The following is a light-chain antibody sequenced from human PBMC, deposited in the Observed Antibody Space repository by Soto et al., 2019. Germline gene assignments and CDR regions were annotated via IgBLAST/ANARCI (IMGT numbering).Light chain of an antibody. CDR2: AVS. J-gene: IGLJ3*02. CDR3: SSYTGSTTLEV. V-gene: IGLV2-14*01. CDR1: SSDVGRYDY. Sequence: QSALAQPASVSGSPGQSITISCTGTSSDVGRYDYVSWYQQYPGNAPKLIIYAVSNRPSGVSNRFSGSKSGNTASLTISGLQAEHEADYYCSSYTGSTTLEVFGGGTKLTVL.